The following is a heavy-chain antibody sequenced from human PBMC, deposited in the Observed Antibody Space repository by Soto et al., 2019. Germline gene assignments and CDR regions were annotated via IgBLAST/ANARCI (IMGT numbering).Heavy chain of an antibody. Sequence: GASVKVSCKASGYTFTSYAMHWVRQAPGQRLEWMGWINAGNGNTKYSQKFQGRVTITRDTSASTAYMELSSLRSEDTAVYYCAILVAAGLYFDYWGQGTLVTVSS. V-gene: IGHV1-3*01. CDR3: AILVAAGLYFDY. J-gene: IGHJ4*02. CDR2: INAGNGNT. D-gene: IGHD2-15*01. CDR1: GYTFTSYA.